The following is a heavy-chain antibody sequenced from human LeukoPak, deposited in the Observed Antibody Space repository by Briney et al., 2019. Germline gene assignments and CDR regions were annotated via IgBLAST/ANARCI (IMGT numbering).Heavy chain of an antibody. D-gene: IGHD6-13*01. CDR2: ISGSSSTM. CDR1: GFTFSTYS. V-gene: IGHV3-48*04. CDR3: ARGGIAAAGPLIID. Sequence: GGSLRLSCAASGFTFSTYSMNWVRQAPGKGLEWLSYISGSSSTMYYADSVKGRFTISRDNAKNSLYLQMNSLRAEDTAVYFCARGGIAAAGPLIIDWGQGVLVTVSS. J-gene: IGHJ4*02.